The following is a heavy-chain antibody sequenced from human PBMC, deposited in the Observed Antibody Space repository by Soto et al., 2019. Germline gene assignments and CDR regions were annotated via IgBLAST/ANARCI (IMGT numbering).Heavy chain of an antibody. CDR2: IWYDGSNK. CDR1: GFTFSSYG. CDR3: ARAPPDYYGSGSYEDHPFY. Sequence: QVQLVESGGGVVQPGRSLRLSCAASGFTFSSYGMHWVRQAPGKGLEWVAVIWYDGSNKYYGDSVKGRFTISRDNSKNTLYLQMNSLRVEDTAVYYCARAPPDYYGSGSYEDHPFYWGQGTLVTVSS. J-gene: IGHJ4*02. D-gene: IGHD3-10*01. V-gene: IGHV3-33*01.